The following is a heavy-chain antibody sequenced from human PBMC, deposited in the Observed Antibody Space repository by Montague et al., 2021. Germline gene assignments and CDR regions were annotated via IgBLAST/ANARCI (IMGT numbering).Heavy chain of an antibody. D-gene: IGHD2-15*01. CDR2: IYYNGTT. V-gene: IGHV4-39*01. CDR3: ARSLYCSGGSCYSGFDP. Sequence: SETLSLTCTVSGGSISSASYYWGWIRQPPGKGLEFIGVIYYNGTTYHNPSLKSRVTVSMDTSKNQFSLKLSSVTAADTAAYYCARSLYCSGGSCYSGFDPWGQGTLVTASS. CDR1: GGSISSASYY. J-gene: IGHJ5*02.